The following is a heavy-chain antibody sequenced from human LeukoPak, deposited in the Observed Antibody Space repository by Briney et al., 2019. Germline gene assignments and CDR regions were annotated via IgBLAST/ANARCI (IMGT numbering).Heavy chain of an antibody. Sequence: PGGSLRLSCAASGFTFSSYAMSWVRQAPGKGLEWVSAISGSGGSTYYADSVKGRFTISRDNSKNTLYLQMNSLKTEDTAVYYCTTDSFGQWLPQPDYWGQGTLVTVSS. CDR2: ISGSGGST. D-gene: IGHD6-19*01. V-gene: IGHV3-23*01. J-gene: IGHJ4*02. CDR3: TTDSFGQWLPQPDY. CDR1: GFTFSSYA.